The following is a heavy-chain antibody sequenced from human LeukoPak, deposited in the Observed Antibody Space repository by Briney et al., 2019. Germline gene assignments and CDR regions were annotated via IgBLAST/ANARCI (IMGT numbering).Heavy chain of an antibody. CDR3: ARVGYYDSSNYYAYFQH. V-gene: IGHV3-74*01. CDR1: GFTFSSYL. Sequence: GGSLRLSCAASGFTFSSYLMHWVRQAPGKGLEWVARINSDGTDISYGDSVKGRFTISRDNAKNTLYLQMNSLRVEDTAVYYCARVGYYDSSNYYAYFQHWGQGTLVTVSS. CDR2: INSDGTDI. J-gene: IGHJ1*01. D-gene: IGHD3-22*01.